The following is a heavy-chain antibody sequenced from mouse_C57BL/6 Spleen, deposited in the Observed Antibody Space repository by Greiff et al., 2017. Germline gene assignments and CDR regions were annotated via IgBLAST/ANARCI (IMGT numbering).Heavy chain of an antibody. CDR2: INPDSSTI. J-gene: IGHJ1*03. V-gene: IGHV4-1*01. CDR3: ARYGYYVASWYFDV. CDR1: GIAFSRYW. D-gene: IGHD2-3*01. Sequence: EVKLLQSGGGLVQPGGSLKLSCAASGIAFSRYWMSWVRRAPGKGLEWIGEINPDSSTINYAPSLKDKFIISRDNAKNTLYLQMSKVRSEDTALYDCARYGYYVASWYFDVWGTGTTVTVSS.